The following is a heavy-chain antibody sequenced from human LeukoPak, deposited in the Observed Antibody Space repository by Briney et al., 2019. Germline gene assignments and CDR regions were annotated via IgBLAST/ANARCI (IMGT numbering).Heavy chain of an antibody. D-gene: IGHD2/OR15-2a*01. CDR3: AIYFAGAGGRGT. V-gene: IGHV4-31*03. CDR2: IYDGGSS. CDR1: GGSISSGDYH. J-gene: IGHJ4*02. Sequence: TLSLTCTVSGGSISSGDYHWSWIRQHPGKGLEWIGYIYDGGSSYYKPSLKSRVTISVDASNSQFSLKLSSVTAADTAVYYCAIYFAGAGGRGTWGQETLVTVSS.